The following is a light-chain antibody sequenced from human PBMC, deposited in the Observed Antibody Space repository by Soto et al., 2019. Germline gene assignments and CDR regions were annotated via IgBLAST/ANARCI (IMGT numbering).Light chain of an antibody. V-gene: IGLV4-69*01. CDR3: QTWGTGIHV. CDR2: LNSDGSH. J-gene: IGLJ3*02. Sequence: QSVLTQSPSASASLGASVKLTCTLSSGHSSYAIAWHQQQPEKGPRYLMKLNSDGSHSKGDGNPDRFSGSSSGAERYLTISSLQSEDEADYFCQTWGTGIHVFGGGTKLTVL. CDR1: SGHSSYA.